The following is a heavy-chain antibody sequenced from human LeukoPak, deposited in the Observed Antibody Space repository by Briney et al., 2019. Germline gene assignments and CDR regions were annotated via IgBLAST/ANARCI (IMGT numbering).Heavy chain of an antibody. D-gene: IGHD2-21*02. CDR2: ISSNGGST. Sequence: GGSLRLSCAASGFTFSSYAMHWVRQAPGKGLEYVSAISSNGGSTYYANSVKGRFTISRDNSKNTLYLQIGSLRAEDMAVYYCARSSTYCGGDCYYFDYWGQGTLVTVSS. CDR3: ARSSTYCGGDCYYFDY. J-gene: IGHJ4*02. V-gene: IGHV3-64*01. CDR1: GFTFSSYA.